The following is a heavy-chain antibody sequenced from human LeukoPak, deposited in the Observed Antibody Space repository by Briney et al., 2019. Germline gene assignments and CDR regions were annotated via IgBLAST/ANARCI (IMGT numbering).Heavy chain of an antibody. CDR1: GFIFSPYA. D-gene: IGHD6-13*01. V-gene: IGHV3-64D*06. CDR3: VKDRWVDH. CDR2: VSSEGKTT. Sequence: GGSLRLSCSASGFIFSPYAMHWVRQAPGKGLEYVSSVSSEGKTTYYADSVKGRFTISRDNSKNTLYLQMSSLRPEDTAVYYCVKDRWVDHWGQGTLVTVSS. J-gene: IGHJ4*02.